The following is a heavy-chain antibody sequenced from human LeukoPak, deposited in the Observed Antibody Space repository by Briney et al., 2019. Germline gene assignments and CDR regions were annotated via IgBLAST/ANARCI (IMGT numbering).Heavy chain of an antibody. Sequence: SGTLSLTCAVSGGSISSSNWWSWVRQPPGKGLEWIGEIYHSGSTNYNPSLKSRVTISVDKSKNQFSLKLSSVTAADTAVYYXXXXIAVAGTYLYFDYWGQGTLVTVSS. V-gene: IGHV4-4*02. D-gene: IGHD6-19*01. CDR3: XXXIAVAGTYLYFDY. CDR1: GGSISSSNW. CDR2: IYHSGST. J-gene: IGHJ4*02.